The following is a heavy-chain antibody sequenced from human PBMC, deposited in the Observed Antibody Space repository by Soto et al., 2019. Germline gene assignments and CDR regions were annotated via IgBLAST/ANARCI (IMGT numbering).Heavy chain of an antibody. CDR2: ISYDGSNK. D-gene: IGHD3-22*01. V-gene: IGHV3-30-3*01. CDR1: GVTFSSYA. Sequence: PGGSLGLSRAASGVTFSSYAMHWVRRAPGKGLEWVAVISYDGSNKYYADSVKGRFTISRDNSKNTLYLQMNSLRAEDTAVYYCARWQDYYDSSGFDYWGQGTLVTVSS. CDR3: ARWQDYYDSSGFDY. J-gene: IGHJ4*02.